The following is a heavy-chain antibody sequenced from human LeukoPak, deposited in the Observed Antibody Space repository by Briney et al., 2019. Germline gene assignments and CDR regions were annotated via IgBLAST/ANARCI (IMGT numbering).Heavy chain of an antibody. CDR3: ARDREGSYPDY. Sequence: ASVNVSCTSAGYTFTSYGISGVRQAPGQGLGLMGWISTYNGNTNYAQKLQGRVTMTTDTSRSTVYNELRSLRSDDTAVYYCARDREGSYPDYWGQGTLVTVSS. CDR2: ISTYNGNT. J-gene: IGHJ4*02. V-gene: IGHV1-18*01. CDR1: GYTFTSYG. D-gene: IGHD1-26*01.